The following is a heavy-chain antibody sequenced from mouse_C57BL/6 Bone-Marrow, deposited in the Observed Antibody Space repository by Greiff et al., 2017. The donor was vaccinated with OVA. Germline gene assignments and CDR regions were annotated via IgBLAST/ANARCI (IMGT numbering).Heavy chain of an antibody. J-gene: IGHJ1*03. CDR2: IDPENGDT. Sequence: VQLKQSGAELVRPGASVKLSCTASGFNIKDDYMHWVKQRPEQGLEWIGWIDPENGDTEYASKFQGKATITADTSSNTAYLQLSSLTSEDTAVYYCTTWDITTVVGYFDVWGTGTTVTVSS. CDR1: GFNIKDDY. D-gene: IGHD1-1*01. V-gene: IGHV14-4*01. CDR3: TTWDITTVVGYFDV.